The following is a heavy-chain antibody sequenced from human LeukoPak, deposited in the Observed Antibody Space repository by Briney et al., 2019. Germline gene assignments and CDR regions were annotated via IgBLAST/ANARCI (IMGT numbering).Heavy chain of an antibody. CDR3: ARVGVLNWFYP. D-gene: IGHD1-26*01. CDR1: GGSISSSPCY. Sequence: SETLSLTCTVSGGSISSSPCYWVWIRQAPGKGLEGIVNIYYSGSTFYNPSLKSRVTISVDTSKNQFSLKLSSVTAADTAVYYCARVGVLNWFYPWGQGTPVTVSS. CDR2: IYYSGST. V-gene: IGHV4-39*01. J-gene: IGHJ5*02.